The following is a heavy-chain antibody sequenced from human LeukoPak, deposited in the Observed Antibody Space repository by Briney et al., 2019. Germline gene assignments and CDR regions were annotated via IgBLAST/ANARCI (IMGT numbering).Heavy chain of an antibody. CDR1: GGSISSGSYY. V-gene: IGHV4-39*07. Sequence: PSQTLSLTCTVSGGSISSGSYYWSWIRQPPGKGLEWIGEINHSGSTNYNPSLKSRVTISVDTSKNQFSLKLSSVTAADTAVYYCARGSIAVAGTGGYYFDYWGQGTLVTVSS. CDR2: INHSGST. CDR3: ARGSIAVAGTGGYYFDY. J-gene: IGHJ4*02. D-gene: IGHD6-19*01.